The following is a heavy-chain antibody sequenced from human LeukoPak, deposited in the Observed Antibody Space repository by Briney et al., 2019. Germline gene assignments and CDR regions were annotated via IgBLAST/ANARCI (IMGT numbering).Heavy chain of an antibody. CDR3: ARVSGDILTGYYYFDY. CDR2: IYYSGST. D-gene: IGHD3-9*01. Sequence: QVQLQESGPGLVKPSQTLSLTCTVSGGSISSGGYYWSWIRQHPGKGLEWIGYIYYSGSTNYNPSLKSRVTISVDTSKNQFSLKLSSVTTADTAVYYCARVSGDILTGYYYFDYWGQGTLVTVSS. J-gene: IGHJ4*02. CDR1: GGSISSGGYY. V-gene: IGHV4-31*03.